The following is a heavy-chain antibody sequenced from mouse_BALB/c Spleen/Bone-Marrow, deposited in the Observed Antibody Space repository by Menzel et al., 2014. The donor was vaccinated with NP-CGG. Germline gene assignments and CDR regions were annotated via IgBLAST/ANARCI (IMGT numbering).Heavy chain of an antibody. V-gene: IGHV7-3*02. J-gene: IGHJ2*01. CDR3: ARDMGLLRFDY. CDR2: IRNKANGYTT. Sequence: EVKLMESGGGLVQPGGSLRLSCATSGFTFTDYYMSWVRQPPGKALEWLGFIRNKANGYTTEYSASVKGRFTISRDNSQSILYLQMNTLRAEDSATYHCARDMGLLRFDYWGQGTTLTVSS. CDR1: GFTFTDYY. D-gene: IGHD1-1*01.